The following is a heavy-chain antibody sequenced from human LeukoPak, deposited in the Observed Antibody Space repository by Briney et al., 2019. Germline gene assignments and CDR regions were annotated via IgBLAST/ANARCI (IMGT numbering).Heavy chain of an antibody. CDR2: IGTADDT. J-gene: IGHJ6*02. CDR3: ARSGYYHYYGLDV. Sequence: GGSLRLSCVASGFTFSSYDMHWVRQTTGKGLEWVSAIGTADDTFYPASVKGRFTTSRDDAKNSLYLQMSNLRVGDTAVYYCARSGYYHYYGLDVWGQGTTVTVSS. CDR1: GFTFSSYD. V-gene: IGHV3-13*04. D-gene: IGHD6-25*01.